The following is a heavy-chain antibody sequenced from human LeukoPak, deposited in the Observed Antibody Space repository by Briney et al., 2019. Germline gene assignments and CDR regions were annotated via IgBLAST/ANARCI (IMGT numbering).Heavy chain of an antibody. CDR3: ARDRSTSVAGTLWDY. D-gene: IGHD6-19*01. J-gene: IGHJ4*02. CDR1: GFTFDDYG. CDR2: INWNGGST. Sequence: GGSLRLSCAASGFTFDDYGMSWVRQAPGKGLEWVSGINWNGGSTGYADSVKGRFTISRGNAKNSLYLQMNSLRAEDTALYYCARDRSTSVAGTLWDYWGQGTLVTVSS. V-gene: IGHV3-20*04.